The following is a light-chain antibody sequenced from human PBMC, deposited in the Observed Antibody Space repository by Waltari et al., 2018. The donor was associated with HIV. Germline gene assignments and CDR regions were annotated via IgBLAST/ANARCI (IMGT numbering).Light chain of an antibody. CDR2: QDS. CDR1: KLENKY. J-gene: IGLJ2*01. CDR3: QAWDSSLV. Sequence: SYDLTQPPSVSVSPGQTANIPCSGDKLENKYVCWYQQKPGQSPLLVIYQDSKRPSGIPGRFSGSNSDNTATLTISGTQAMDEADYYCQAWDSSLVFGGGTRLTVL. V-gene: IGLV3-1*01.